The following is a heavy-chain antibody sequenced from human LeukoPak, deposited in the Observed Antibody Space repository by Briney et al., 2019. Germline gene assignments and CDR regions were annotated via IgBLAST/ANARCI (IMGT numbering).Heavy chain of an antibody. CDR3: GREVVVAATGFYY. CDR2: INPNSGGT. J-gene: IGHJ4*02. Sequence: ASVKVSCKASGYTFTGYYMHWVRQAPGQGLEWMGWINPNSGGTNYARQFQGRATMTKDTSISTAYMELSRLRSDDTAVYYCGREVVVAATGFYYWGQGTLVTVSS. D-gene: IGHD2-15*01. V-gene: IGHV1-2*02. CDR1: GYTFTGYY.